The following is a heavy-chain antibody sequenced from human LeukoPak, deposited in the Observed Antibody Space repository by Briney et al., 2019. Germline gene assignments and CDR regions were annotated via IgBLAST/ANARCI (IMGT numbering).Heavy chain of an antibody. CDR1: GGSISSYY. V-gene: IGHV4-59*08. CDR2: IYYTGST. Sequence: PSETLSLTCTVSGGSISSYYWSWVRQPPGEGLEWIGYIYYTGSTDYNPSLKSRVTISIDTSKKQFSLKLTSVTAADTAIYYCASDPSGANYFDYWGQGALVTVSS. D-gene: IGHD4/OR15-4a*01. CDR3: ASDPSGANYFDY. J-gene: IGHJ4*02.